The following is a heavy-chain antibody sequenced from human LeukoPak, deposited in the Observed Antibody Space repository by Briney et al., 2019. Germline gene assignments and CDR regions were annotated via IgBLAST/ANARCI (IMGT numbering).Heavy chain of an antibody. J-gene: IGHJ4*02. V-gene: IGHV4-38-2*02. CDR2: IYHSGST. Sequence: SETLSLTCTVSGYSISSGYYWGWIRQPPRKGLEWIGSIYHSGSTYYNPSLKSRVTISVDTSKNQFSLKLSSVTAADTAVYYCARDVTMTNADYWGQGTLVTVSS. CDR3: ARDVTMTNADY. CDR1: GYSISSGYY. D-gene: IGHD3-22*01.